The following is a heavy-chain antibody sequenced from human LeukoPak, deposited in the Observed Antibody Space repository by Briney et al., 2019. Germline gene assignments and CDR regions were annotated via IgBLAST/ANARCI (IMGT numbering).Heavy chain of an antibody. D-gene: IGHD6-19*01. Sequence: GGSLRLSCAASGFTFSDYYMSWIRQAPGKGLEWVSSISSSSSYIYYADSVKGRFTISRDNAKNSLYLQMNSLRAEDTAVYYCARDGGYSSGWYDYWGQGTLVTVTS. CDR1: GFTFSDYY. CDR3: ARDGGYSSGWYDY. V-gene: IGHV3-11*06. CDR2: ISSSSSYI. J-gene: IGHJ4*02.